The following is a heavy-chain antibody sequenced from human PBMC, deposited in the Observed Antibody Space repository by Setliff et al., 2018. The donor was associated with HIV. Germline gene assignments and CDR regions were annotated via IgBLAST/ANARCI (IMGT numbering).Heavy chain of an antibody. J-gene: IGHJ4*02. CDR2: ISGSGDRT. Sequence: PGGSLRLSCAAPGLTFEYYAMTWVRQAPGKGLEWVSGISGSGDRTYYAPAVRGRFTISRDNVKNILYLQLNSLRAEDTAVYYCVRDASPDYDSGGYSAGGHWGRGTLVTVSS. D-gene: IGHD3-22*01. CDR1: GLTFEYYA. V-gene: IGHV3-23*01. CDR3: VRDASPDYDSGGYSAGGH.